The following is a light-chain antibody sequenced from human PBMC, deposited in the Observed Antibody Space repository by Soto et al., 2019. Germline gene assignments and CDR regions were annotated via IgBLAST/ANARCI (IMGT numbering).Light chain of an antibody. CDR2: GNS. J-gene: IGLJ3*02. V-gene: IGLV1-40*01. CDR1: SSNVGAGYD. Sequence: QPVLTQPPSVSGAPGQRVTISCTGSSSNVGAGYDVHWYQQLPDTAPKLLIYGNSNRPSGVPDRFSGSKSGTSASLAITGLQAEDEADYHCQSYDRSLSWVFGGGTKVTVL. CDR3: QSYDRSLSWV.